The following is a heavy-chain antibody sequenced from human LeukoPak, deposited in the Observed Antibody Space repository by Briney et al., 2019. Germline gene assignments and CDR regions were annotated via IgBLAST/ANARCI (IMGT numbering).Heavy chain of an antibody. V-gene: IGHV3-30*18. CDR1: GFIFNGYG. D-gene: IGHD2/OR15-2a*01. J-gene: IGHJ4*02. CDR2: ISNDGKLE. CDR3: VKEYFRGFDQ. Sequence: GGSLRLSCAAPGFIFNGYGMHWVRRAPGKGLDWVAAISNDGKLEYYEDSVRGRFTISRDNSENTVHLQMNSLRTEDTAVYYCVKEYFRGFDQWGQGTLVIVSS.